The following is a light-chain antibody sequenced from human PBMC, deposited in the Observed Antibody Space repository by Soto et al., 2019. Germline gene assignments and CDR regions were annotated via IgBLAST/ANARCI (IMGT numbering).Light chain of an antibody. CDR2: DVT. V-gene: IGLV2-11*01. J-gene: IGLJ3*02. CDR1: SSDVGGYSS. CDR3: CSYAGSYTVL. Sequence: QSVLTQPRSVSGSPGQSVTISCTGTSSDVGGYSSVSWYQQHPGKAPKLLIYDVTNRPSGVPDRFSGSKAGNTASLTISGLQAEDEADYSCCSYAGSYTVLFGGGTQLTVL.